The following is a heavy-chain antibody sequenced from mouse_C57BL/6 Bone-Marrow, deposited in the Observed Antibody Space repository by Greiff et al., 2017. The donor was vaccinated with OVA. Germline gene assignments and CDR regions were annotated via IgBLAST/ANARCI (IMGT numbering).Heavy chain of an antibody. CDR2: ISSGGDYI. Sequence: EVMLVESGEGLVKPGGSLKLSCAASGFTFSSYAMSWVRQTPEKRLEWVAYISSGGDYIYYADTVKGRFTIPRDNARNTLYLQMSSLKSEDTAMYYCTRGWLSYWYFDVWGTGTTVTVSS. V-gene: IGHV5-9-1*02. J-gene: IGHJ1*03. D-gene: IGHD2-3*01. CDR1: GFTFSSYA. CDR3: TRGWLSYWYFDV.